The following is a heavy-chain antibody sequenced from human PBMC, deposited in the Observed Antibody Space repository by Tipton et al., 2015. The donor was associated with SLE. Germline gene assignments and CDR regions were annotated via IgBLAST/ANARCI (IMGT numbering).Heavy chain of an antibody. V-gene: IGHV4-59*08. CDR2: IDYDGRP. CDR1: GASIRDYY. Sequence: LRLSCTVSGASIRDYYWTWIRQPPGKGLDWIGYIDYDGRPNYNPSLKSRVTISVDTSNNQFSLKLSSVTAADTAVYYCARSTGYFDYWGQGVLVTVSS. J-gene: IGHJ4*02. D-gene: IGHD2-2*01. CDR3: ARSTGYFDY.